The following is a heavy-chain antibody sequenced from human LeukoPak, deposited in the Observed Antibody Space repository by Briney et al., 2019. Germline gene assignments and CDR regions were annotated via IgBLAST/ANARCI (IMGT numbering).Heavy chain of an antibody. V-gene: IGHV4-34*01. J-gene: IGHJ4*02. Sequence: SETLSLTCAVYGGSFSGYYWSWIRQPPGKGLEWIGEINHSGSTNYNPSLKSRVTISVDTSKNQFSLKLSSVTAADTAVYYCARGPITMIVVVTHHFDYWGQGTLVTVSS. CDR2: INHSGST. CDR3: ARGPITMIVVVTHHFDY. CDR1: GGSFSGYY. D-gene: IGHD3-22*01.